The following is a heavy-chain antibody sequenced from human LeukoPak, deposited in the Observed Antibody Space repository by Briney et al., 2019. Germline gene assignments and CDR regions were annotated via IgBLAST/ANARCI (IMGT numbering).Heavy chain of an antibody. Sequence: SETMSLTCAVYGGSFSGYYWSWIRKLPGKGMEWIGEINHSGSTNYNPSLKSRVTISVDTSKNQFSLKLSSVTAADTAVYYCARGWVVYSSSWYVPELAYWGQGTLVTVSS. D-gene: IGHD6-13*01. V-gene: IGHV4-34*01. CDR3: ARGWVVYSSSWYVPELAY. CDR2: INHSGST. J-gene: IGHJ4*02. CDR1: GGSFSGYY.